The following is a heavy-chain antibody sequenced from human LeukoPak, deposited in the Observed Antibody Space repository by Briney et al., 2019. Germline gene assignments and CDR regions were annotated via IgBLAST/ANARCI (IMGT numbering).Heavy chain of an antibody. V-gene: IGHV3-48*03. CDR2: ISSSGSTI. CDR3: AKDGIYDEGFDS. CDR1: GFTFSSYE. D-gene: IGHD3-22*01. Sequence: GGSLRLSCAASGFTFSSYEMNWVRQAPGKGLEWVPYISSSGSTIYYADSVKGRFTISRDNAKNSLYLQMNSLRAEDTAMYYCAKDGIYDEGFDSWGQGTLVTVSS. J-gene: IGHJ4*02.